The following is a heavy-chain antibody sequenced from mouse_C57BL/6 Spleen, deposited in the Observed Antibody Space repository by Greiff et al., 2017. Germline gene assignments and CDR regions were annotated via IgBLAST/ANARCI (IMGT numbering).Heavy chain of an antibody. D-gene: IGHD2-3*01. CDR3: ARLGNGYYEAWFAY. J-gene: IGHJ3*01. CDR2: ISNLAYSI. V-gene: IGHV5-15*04. CDR1: GFTFSDYG. Sequence: EVQLQESGGGLVQPGGSLKLSCAASGFTFSDYGMAWVRQAPRKGPEWVAFISNLAYSIYYAATVPGRFTISRENAKNTLYLEMSSLRSEDTAMYYCARLGNGYYEAWFAYWGQGTLVTVSA.